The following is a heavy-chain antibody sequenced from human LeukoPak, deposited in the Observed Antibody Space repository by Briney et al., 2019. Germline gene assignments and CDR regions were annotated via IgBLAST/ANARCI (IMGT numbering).Heavy chain of an antibody. Sequence: PGGSLRLSCAASGFTFSSYSMNWVRQAPGKGLEWVSYISSSSSTIYYADSVKGRFTISRDNAKNSLSLQMNSLRAEDTAVYYCAKFRAPPELGKGGDFDYWGQGTLVTVSS. CDR2: ISSSSSTI. D-gene: IGHD7-27*01. V-gene: IGHV3-48*04. J-gene: IGHJ4*02. CDR3: AKFRAPPELGKGGDFDY. CDR1: GFTFSSYS.